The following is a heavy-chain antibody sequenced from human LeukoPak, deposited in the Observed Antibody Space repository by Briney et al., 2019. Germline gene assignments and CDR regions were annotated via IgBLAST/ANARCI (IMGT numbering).Heavy chain of an antibody. Sequence: PSQTLSLTCTVSGGSISSGSYYWSWIRQPAGKGLEWIGRIYTSGSTNYNPSLKSRVTISVDTSKNQFSPKLSSVTAADTAVYYCARVGGAFDIWGQGTMVTVSS. CDR3: ARVGGAFDI. CDR2: IYTSGST. CDR1: GGSISSGSYY. V-gene: IGHV4-61*02. J-gene: IGHJ3*02. D-gene: IGHD2-15*01.